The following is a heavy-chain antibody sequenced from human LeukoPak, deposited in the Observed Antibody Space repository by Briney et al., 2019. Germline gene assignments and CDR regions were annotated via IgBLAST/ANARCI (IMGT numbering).Heavy chain of an antibody. CDR3: AKDGLGYYFDY. Sequence: GRSLRLSCAASGFTFSSYGMHWVRQAPGKGLEWVSTISGSGGSTYYADSVKGRFTISRDNSKNSLYLQMNSLRTEDTALYYCAKDGLGYYFDYWGQGTLVTVSS. V-gene: IGHV3-23*01. J-gene: IGHJ4*02. CDR1: GFTFSSYG. D-gene: IGHD3-16*01. CDR2: ISGSGGST.